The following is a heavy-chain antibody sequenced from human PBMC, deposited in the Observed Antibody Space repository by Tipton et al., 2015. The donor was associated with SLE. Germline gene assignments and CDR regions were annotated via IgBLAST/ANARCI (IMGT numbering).Heavy chain of an antibody. J-gene: IGHJ4*02. Sequence: GLVKPSETLSLTCTVSGDSITSYYWSWILQPAGKGLGWIGRVHSSGTTLYSPSLNSRVTVSLDTSKNQFSLKLTSVIAADTAVYYCARTNRGGATFFDYWGQGVLVTVSS. D-gene: IGHD7-27*01. CDR3: ARTNRGGATFFDY. V-gene: IGHV4-4*07. CDR2: VHSSGTT. CDR1: GDSITSYY.